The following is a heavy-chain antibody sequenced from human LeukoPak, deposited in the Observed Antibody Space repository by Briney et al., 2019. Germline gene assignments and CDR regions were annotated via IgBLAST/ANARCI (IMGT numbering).Heavy chain of an antibody. CDR1: GGTFSSYA. CDR2: IIPIFGTA. V-gene: IGHV1-69*13. Sequence: GASVKVSCKASGGTFSSYAISWVRQAPGQGLEWMGGIIPIFGTANYAQKFQGRVTITADESTSTAYMELSSLRSEDTAVYYCARDKYDAEMATTGAPYYFDYWGQGTLVTVSS. J-gene: IGHJ4*02. D-gene: IGHD5-24*01. CDR3: ARDKYDAEMATTGAPYYFDY.